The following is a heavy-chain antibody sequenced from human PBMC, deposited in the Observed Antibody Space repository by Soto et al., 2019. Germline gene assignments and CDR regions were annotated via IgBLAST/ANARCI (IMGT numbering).Heavy chain of an antibody. D-gene: IGHD3-10*01. CDR2: IRYDGSNK. V-gene: IGHV3-33*01. CDR3: ARDDYGPDY. J-gene: IGHJ4*02. Sequence: QVQVVESGGGVVQPGRSLRLSCATSGFAFSNYNIHWVRQAPGKGPEWVAIIRYDGSNKDYADSVKGRFTISRDNSNNTLYLQMNSLRAEDTAIYYCARDDYGPDYWGQGTLLTVSS. CDR1: GFAFSNYN.